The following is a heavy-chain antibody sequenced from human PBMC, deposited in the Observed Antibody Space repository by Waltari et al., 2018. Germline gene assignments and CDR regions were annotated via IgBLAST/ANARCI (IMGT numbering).Heavy chain of an antibody. CDR2: ISYDGSNK. Sequence: QVQLVESGGGVVQPGRSLRLSCAASGFTFSSYAMHWVRQAPGKGLEWVAVISYDGSNKYYADSVKGRFTISRDNSKNSLYLQMNSLRAEDTAVYYCARDNAAAEGMDVWGQGTTVTVSS. V-gene: IGHV3-30-3*01. CDR3: ARDNAAAEGMDV. D-gene: IGHD6-13*01. CDR1: GFTFSSYA. J-gene: IGHJ6*02.